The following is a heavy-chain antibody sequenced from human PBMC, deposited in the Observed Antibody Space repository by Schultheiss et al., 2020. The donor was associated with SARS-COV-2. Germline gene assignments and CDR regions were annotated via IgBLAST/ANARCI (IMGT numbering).Heavy chain of an antibody. Sequence: GGSLRLSCKASGYSFTTYGITWVRQDPGQGLEWMGWISPYNGNTFYAQKLQGRVIMTTDTSTSTAYMELRSLRSDDTAVYYCARDRWGSSGSLDAFDIWGQGTMVTVSS. V-gene: IGHV1-18*04. J-gene: IGHJ3*02. CDR2: ISPYNGNT. CDR1: GYSFTTYG. CDR3: ARDRWGSSGSLDAFDI. D-gene: IGHD1-26*01.